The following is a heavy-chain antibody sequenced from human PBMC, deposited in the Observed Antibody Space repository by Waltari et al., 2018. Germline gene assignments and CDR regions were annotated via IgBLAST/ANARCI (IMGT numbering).Heavy chain of an antibody. CDR3: ARETSEWFDP. V-gene: IGHV4-59*11. CDR2: IYYSGST. Sequence: QVQLQESGPGLVKPSETLSLTCTVSGGSISSHYWSWIRQPPGKGLEWIGYIYYSGSTNYNPSLKSRVTISVDTSKNQFSLKLSSVTAADTAVYYCARETSEWFDPRGQGTLVTVSS. CDR1: GGSISSHY. J-gene: IGHJ5*02.